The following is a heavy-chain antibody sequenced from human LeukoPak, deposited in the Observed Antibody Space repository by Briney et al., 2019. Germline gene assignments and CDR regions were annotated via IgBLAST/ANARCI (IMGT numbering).Heavy chain of an antibody. CDR3: AKDVGKWESLHFFDY. D-gene: IGHD1-26*01. J-gene: IGHJ4*02. Sequence: GGSLRLPCLTSGFTFSTNAMSWVRQAPGKGLEWISGISGSGASTYYADSVTGRFTISRDNSRNTLYLQMNSLRGDNTAVYYCAKDVGKWESLHFFDYWGQGTLVTVSS. CDR2: ISGSGAST. CDR1: GFTFSTNA. V-gene: IGHV3-23*01.